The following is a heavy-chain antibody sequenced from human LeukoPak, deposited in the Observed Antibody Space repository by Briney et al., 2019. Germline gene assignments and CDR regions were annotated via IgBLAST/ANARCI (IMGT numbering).Heavy chain of an antibody. CDR3: ARDYDILTGYSPAFDY. J-gene: IGHJ4*02. CDR1: GGSINNYY. CDR2: VYYSGST. Sequence: SETLSLTCTVSGGSINNYYWSWIRQPPGKGLEWIGYVYYSGSTNYNPSLKSRVTMSVDTSKNQFSLKLSSVTAADTAVYYCARDYDILTGYSPAFDYWGQGTLVTVSS. V-gene: IGHV4-59*01. D-gene: IGHD3-9*01.